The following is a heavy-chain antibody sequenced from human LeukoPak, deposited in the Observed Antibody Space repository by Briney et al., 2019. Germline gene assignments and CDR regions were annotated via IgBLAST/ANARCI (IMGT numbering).Heavy chain of an antibody. CDR3: AKGFYDSSAYHYVFDI. J-gene: IGHJ3*02. CDR1: GFTFSTYA. V-gene: IGHV3-23*01. CDR2: ISASGDNT. Sequence: QPGGSLRLSCTASGFTFSTYAMTWVRQAPGKGLEWVSVISASGDNTYYADSVKGRFTISRDDSQNTPYLQMNSLRAEDTALYYCAKGFYDSSAYHYVFDIWGQGTMVTVSS. D-gene: IGHD3-22*01.